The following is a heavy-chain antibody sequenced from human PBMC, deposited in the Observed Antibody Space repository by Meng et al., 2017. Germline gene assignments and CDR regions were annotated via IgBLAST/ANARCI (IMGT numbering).Heavy chain of an antibody. D-gene: IGHD3-22*01. CDR2: ISWNSGSI. CDR1: GFTFDDYA. CDR3: AKAYYDSSGYIGEGFDY. J-gene: IGHJ4*02. Sequence: LSLTCAASGFTFDDYAMHWVRQAPGKGLEWVSCISWNSGSIGYADSAKGRFTISRDNAKNSLYLQMNSLRAEDTALYYCAKAYYDSSGYIGEGFDYWGQGTLVTVSS. V-gene: IGHV3-9*01.